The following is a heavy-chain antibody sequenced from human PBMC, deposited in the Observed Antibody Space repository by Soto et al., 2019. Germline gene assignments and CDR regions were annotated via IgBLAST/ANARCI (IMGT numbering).Heavy chain of an antibody. Sequence: SETLSLTCTVSGDSIRAYYSTWIRPPPGNGLERIGYIYYGDSTHYNPTLKSRVTISVDKSKKQFSLRLTSVTAADSAVYSCAAGKVAINGYGSRPPYSYYGMDVWGQGNTVTVSS. D-gene: IGHD5-18*01. CDR1: GDSIRAYY. CDR3: AAGKVAINGYGSRPPYSYYGMDV. V-gene: IGHV4-59*01. J-gene: IGHJ6*02. CDR2: IYYGDST.